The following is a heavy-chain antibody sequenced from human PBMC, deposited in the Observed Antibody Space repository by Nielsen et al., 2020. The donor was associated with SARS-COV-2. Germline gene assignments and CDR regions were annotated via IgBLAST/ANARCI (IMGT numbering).Heavy chain of an antibody. V-gene: IGHV4-31*03. J-gene: IGHJ6*02. D-gene: IGHD5-12*01. CDR1: GASISSGGYF. CDR3: AREASGYNHYKYGMDV. CDR2: IYFTGPT. Sequence: SETLSPTCTVSGASISSGGYFWSWIRQHPGKGLEWIGYIYFTGPTSYNPSLKSRVAMSVDTSKSQFSLDLKSVTAADTAVYYCAREASGYNHYKYGMDVWGLGATVTVSS.